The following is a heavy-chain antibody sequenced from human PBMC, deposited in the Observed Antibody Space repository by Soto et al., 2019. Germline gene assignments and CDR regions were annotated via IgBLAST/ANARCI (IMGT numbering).Heavy chain of an antibody. V-gene: IGHV1-69*04. J-gene: IGHJ3*02. Sequence: SVKVSCKASGGTFSSYTISWVRQAPGQGLEWMGRIIPILGIANYAQKFQGRVTITADKSTSTAYMELSSLRSEDTAVYYCARDRGDIVVVPAAKSGAAFDIWGQGTMVTVSS. D-gene: IGHD2-2*01. CDR1: GGTFSSYT. CDR3: ARDRGDIVVVPAAKSGAAFDI. CDR2: IIPILGIA.